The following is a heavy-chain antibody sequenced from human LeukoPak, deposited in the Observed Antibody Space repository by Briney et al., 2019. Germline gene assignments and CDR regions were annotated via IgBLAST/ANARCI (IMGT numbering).Heavy chain of an antibody. CDR3: ARDPYSGNYGNYYYDYMDV. V-gene: IGHV3-21*01. D-gene: IGHD1-26*01. CDR1: GFLLNNYN. J-gene: IGHJ6*03. Sequence: GGSLRLSCATSGFLLNNYNMNGLRQAPGRALEWVSSFTSSCTYIFYADSVKGRFTISRDNAKNSLYLQMNSLGPEDTAVYYCARDPYSGNYGNYYYDYMDVWGKGTTVTISS. CDR2: FTSSCTYI.